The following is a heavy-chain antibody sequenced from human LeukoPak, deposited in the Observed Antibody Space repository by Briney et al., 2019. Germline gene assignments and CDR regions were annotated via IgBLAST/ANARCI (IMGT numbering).Heavy chain of an antibody. CDR3: ANSIYDSSGYYTGYDAFDI. CDR1: GFTFSSYA. CDR2: ISGSGGST. J-gene: IGHJ3*02. Sequence: GGSLRLSCAASGFTFSSYAMSWVRQAPGKGLEWVSAISGSGGSTYYADSVKGRFTISRDNSKNTLYLQMNSLRAEDTAVYYCANSIYDSSGYYTGYDAFDIWGQGTMVTVSS. D-gene: IGHD3-22*01. V-gene: IGHV3-23*01.